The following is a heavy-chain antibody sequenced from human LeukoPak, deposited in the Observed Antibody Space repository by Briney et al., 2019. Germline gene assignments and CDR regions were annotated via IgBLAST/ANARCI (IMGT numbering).Heavy chain of an antibody. V-gene: IGHV3-7*01. Sequence: GVSLRLSCAASAFTFSSYWMIWVRQAPGKGLEWVANIQQDGSEKYYVDSVKGRFTISRDNAKNSLYLQMNSLRAEDTAVYYCARGRRSDSSGQPYFDYWGQGTLVTVSS. CDR3: ARGRRSDSSGQPYFDY. CDR2: IQQDGSEK. CDR1: AFTFSSYW. D-gene: IGHD6-19*01. J-gene: IGHJ4*02.